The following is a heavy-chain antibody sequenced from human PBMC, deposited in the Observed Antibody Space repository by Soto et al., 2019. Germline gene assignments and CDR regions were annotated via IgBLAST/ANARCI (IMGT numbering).Heavy chain of an antibody. D-gene: IGHD4-4*01. Sequence: SETLSLTCTVSGGSISSYYWSWIRQPPGKGLEWIGYIYYSGSTNYNPSLKSRVTISVDTSKNQFSLKLSSVTAADTAVYYCAVQSEGLFDYWGQGTLVTVSS. CDR2: IYYSGST. J-gene: IGHJ4*02. V-gene: IGHV4-59*01. CDR1: GGSISSYY. CDR3: AVQSEGLFDY.